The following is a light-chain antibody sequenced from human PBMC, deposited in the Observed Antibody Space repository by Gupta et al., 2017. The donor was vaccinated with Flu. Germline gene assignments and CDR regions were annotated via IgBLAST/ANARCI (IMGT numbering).Light chain of an antibody. V-gene: IGKV4-1*01. CDR3: QQYYTTPWT. J-gene: IGKJ1*01. Sequence: IVLNQSPDSLAVSLGARATINCRSSQTVLYSSNNRNYLAWFQQKPGQPPKLLIYWASTRESGVPDRFSGSGSGADFTLSISSLQAEDVAVYYCQQYYTTPWTFGQGTKVEIK. CDR2: WAS. CDR1: QTVLYSSNNRNY.